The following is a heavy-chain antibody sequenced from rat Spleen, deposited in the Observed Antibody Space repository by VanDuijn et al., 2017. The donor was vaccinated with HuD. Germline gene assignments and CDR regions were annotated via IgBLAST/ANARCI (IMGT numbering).Heavy chain of an antibody. J-gene: IGHJ4*01. D-gene: IGHD4-3*01. V-gene: IGHV5-7*01. Sequence: EVQLVESGGGLVQPGRSLKLSCAASGFTFSDYNMAWVRQAPKKGLEWVATISYDGSSTYYRDSVKGRFTISRDNAKSTLYLKRDSLRSEDTATYYCARHNSGYGVMDAWGQGASVTVSS. CDR2: ISYDGSST. CDR3: ARHNSGYGVMDA. CDR1: GFTFSDYN.